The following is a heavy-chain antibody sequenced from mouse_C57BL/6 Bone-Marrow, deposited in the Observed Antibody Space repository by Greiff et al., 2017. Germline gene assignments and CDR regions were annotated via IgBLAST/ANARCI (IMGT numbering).Heavy chain of an antibody. CDR3: AREGTTVVALDY. CDR2: IDPSDSYT. V-gene: IGHV1-50*01. D-gene: IGHD1-1*01. CDR1: GYTFTSYW. Sequence: QVQLQQPGAELVKPGASVKLSCKASGYTFTSYWMQWVKQRPGQGLEWIGEIDPSDSYTNYNQTFKGKATLTVDTSSSTAYMQLSSLTSEDSAVYYCAREGTTVVALDYWGQGTTLTVSS. J-gene: IGHJ2*01.